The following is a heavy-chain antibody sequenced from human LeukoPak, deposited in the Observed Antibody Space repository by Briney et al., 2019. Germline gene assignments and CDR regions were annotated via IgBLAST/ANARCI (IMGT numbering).Heavy chain of an antibody. D-gene: IGHD2-8*02. CDR3: ARVLGAGLLDY. CDR1: GGSISSYY. V-gene: IGHV4-59*01. CDR2: IYYSRST. Sequence: PSETLSLTCTVSGGSISSYYWSWIRQPPGKGLEWIGYIYYSRSTNYNPSLKSRVTISVDTSKNQFSLKLSSVTAADTAVYYCARVLGAGLLDYWGQGTLVTVSS. J-gene: IGHJ4*02.